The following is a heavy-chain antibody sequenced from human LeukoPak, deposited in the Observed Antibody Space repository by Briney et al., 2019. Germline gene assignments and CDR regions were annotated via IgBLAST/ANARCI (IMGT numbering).Heavy chain of an antibody. CDR2: ISYDGSNK. V-gene: IGHV3-30*18. J-gene: IGHJ4*02. CDR3: AKGPTHLVGATTWFRY. Sequence: GRSLRLSCAASGFTFSSYGMHWVRQAPGKGLEWVAVISYDGSNKYYADSVKGRFTISRDNSKNTLYLQMNSLRAEDTAVCYCAKGPTHLVGATTWFRYWGQGTLVTVSS. CDR1: GFTFSSYG. D-gene: IGHD1-26*01.